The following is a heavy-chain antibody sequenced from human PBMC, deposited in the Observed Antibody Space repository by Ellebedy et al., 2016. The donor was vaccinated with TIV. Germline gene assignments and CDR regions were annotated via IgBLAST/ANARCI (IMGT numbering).Heavy chain of an antibody. CDR3: ARDPSGIAAAGTIFEFYYYYGMDV. J-gene: IGHJ6*02. CDR2: ISSSSSTI. D-gene: IGHD6-13*01. Sequence: GESLKISXAASGFTFSSYSMNWVRQAPGKGLEWVSYISSSSSTIYYADSVKGRFTISRDNSKNTLYLQMNSLRAEDTAVYYCARDPSGIAAAGTIFEFYYYYGMDVWGQGTTVTVSS. CDR1: GFTFSSYS. V-gene: IGHV3-48*01.